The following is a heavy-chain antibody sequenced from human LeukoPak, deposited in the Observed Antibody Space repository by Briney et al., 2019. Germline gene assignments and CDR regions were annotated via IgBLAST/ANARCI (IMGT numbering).Heavy chain of an antibody. J-gene: IGHJ6*02. CDR1: GFTFSSYS. CDR2: ISYDGSNK. CDR3: AKDSYGMDV. V-gene: IGHV3-30*18. Sequence: GGSLRLSCAASGFTFSSYSMNWVRQAPGKGLEWVAVISYDGSNKYYADSVKGRFTISRDNSKNTLDLQMNSLRAEDTAVYYCAKDSYGMDVWGQGTTVTVSS.